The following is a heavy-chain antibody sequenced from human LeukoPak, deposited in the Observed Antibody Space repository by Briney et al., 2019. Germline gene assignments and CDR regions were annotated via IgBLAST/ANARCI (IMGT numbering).Heavy chain of an antibody. D-gene: IGHD6-13*01. V-gene: IGHV3-23*01. Sequence: TGGSLRLSCAVSGITLSNYGMSWVRQAPGKGLEWVAGISDSGGSTNYADSVKGRFTISRDDSRNTLYLEMSSLRADDTAVYYCAKRRSSWLWDAMDVWGQGTAVTVSS. J-gene: IGHJ6*02. CDR3: AKRRSSWLWDAMDV. CDR2: ISDSGGST. CDR1: GITLSNYG.